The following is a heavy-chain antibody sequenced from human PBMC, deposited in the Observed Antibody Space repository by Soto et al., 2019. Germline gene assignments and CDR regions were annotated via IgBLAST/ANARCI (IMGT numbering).Heavy chain of an antibody. V-gene: IGHV4-30-2*01. D-gene: IGHD5-12*01. CDR2: IYHSGST. CDR3: ARERSRHIVAPVYGMDV. Sequence: SETLSLTCAVSGGSISSGGYSWSWIRQPPGKGLEWIGYIYHSGSTYYNPSLKSRVTISVDRSKNQFSLKLSSVTAADTAVYYCARERSRHIVAPVYGMDVWGQGTTVTVSS. CDR1: GGSISSGGYS. J-gene: IGHJ6*02.